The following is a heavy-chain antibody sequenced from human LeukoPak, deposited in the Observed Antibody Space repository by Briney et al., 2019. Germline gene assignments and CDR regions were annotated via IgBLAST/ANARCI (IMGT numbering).Heavy chain of an antibody. J-gene: IGHJ4*02. CDR2: IYYSGST. CDR1: GGSISSYY. D-gene: IGHD2-2*01. Sequence: SETLSLTCTVSGGSISSYYWSWIRQPPGKGLEWIGYIYYSGSTNYNPSLKSRVTISVDTSKNQFSLKLSSVTAADTAVYYCARDPSYHGGYFDYWGQGTLVTVFS. V-gene: IGHV4-59*01. CDR3: ARDPSYHGGYFDY.